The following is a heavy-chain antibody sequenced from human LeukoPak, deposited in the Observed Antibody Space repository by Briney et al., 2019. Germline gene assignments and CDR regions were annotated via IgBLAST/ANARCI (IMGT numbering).Heavy chain of an antibody. V-gene: IGHV3-21*01. CDR3: ATQPELPGWFDS. CDR2: ITSGSNFV. CDR1: GFTIDGYT. D-gene: IGHD1-14*01. Sequence: AGGSLRLSCAASGFTIDGYTLSWVRQAPGKGLEWVASITSGSNFVDYGDSVKGRFTISRDNAQNSLYVQTNSLRAEDTAVYYCATQPELPGWFDSWGQGTLVTVSS. J-gene: IGHJ5*01.